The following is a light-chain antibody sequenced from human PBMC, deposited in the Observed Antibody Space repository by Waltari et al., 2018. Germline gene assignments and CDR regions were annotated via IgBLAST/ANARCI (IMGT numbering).Light chain of an antibody. J-gene: IGKJ2*03. CDR3: QYYYLYSRG. V-gene: IGKV1-5*03. Sequence: DIQMTQSPSTLSASVGDRVTITCRASQSIGEWMAWYQQEPGKAPKLIIYRASTVQSGVPSRFSGSGSGTEFTLTISSLQPDDFGSYYCQYYYLYSRGFGQGTKVEIK. CDR1: QSIGEW. CDR2: RAS.